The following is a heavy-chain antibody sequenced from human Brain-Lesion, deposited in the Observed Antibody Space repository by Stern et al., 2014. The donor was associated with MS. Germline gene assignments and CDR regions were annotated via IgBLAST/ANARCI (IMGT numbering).Heavy chain of an antibody. Sequence: QVQLVQSGAEVKKHGASVKVSCKASGYTFSSYDITWVRQASGHGLEWMGWRNPYSGNTGYAQKFKGRVSMTSDPSISTVYMELTSLTSDDTAVYFCARAVRNQLLSEYWGQGTLVTVSS. CDR1: GYTFSSYD. D-gene: IGHD2-2*01. J-gene: IGHJ4*02. V-gene: IGHV1-8*01. CDR3: ARAVRNQLLSEY. CDR2: RNPYSGNT.